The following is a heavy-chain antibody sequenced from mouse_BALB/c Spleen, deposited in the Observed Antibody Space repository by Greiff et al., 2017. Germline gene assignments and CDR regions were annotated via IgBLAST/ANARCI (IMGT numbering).Heavy chain of an antibody. J-gene: IGHJ4*01. CDR2: INPSNGRT. CDR1: GYTFTSYW. V-gene: IGHV1S81*02. Sequence: VQLQQPGAELVKPGASVKLSCKASGYTFTSYWMHWVKQRPGQGLEWIGEINPSNGRTNYNEKFKSKATLTVDKSSSTAYMQLSSLTSEDSAVYYCARYYDIYYYAMDYWGQGTSVTVSS. D-gene: IGHD2-4*01. CDR3: ARYYDIYYYAMDY.